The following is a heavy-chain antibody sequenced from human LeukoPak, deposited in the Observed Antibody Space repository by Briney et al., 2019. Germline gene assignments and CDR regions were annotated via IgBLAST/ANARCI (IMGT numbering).Heavy chain of an antibody. Sequence: SVKVSCKASGGTFSSYAISWVRQAPGQGLEWMGGIIPIFGTANYAQKFQGRVTITTDESTSTAYMELNSLRAEDTAVYYCAKDGRYYDFWSGYLDSNWFDPWGQGTLVTVSS. V-gene: IGHV1-69*05. CDR2: IIPIFGTA. D-gene: IGHD3-3*01. CDR3: AKDGRYYDFWSGYLDSNWFDP. J-gene: IGHJ5*02. CDR1: GGTFSSYA.